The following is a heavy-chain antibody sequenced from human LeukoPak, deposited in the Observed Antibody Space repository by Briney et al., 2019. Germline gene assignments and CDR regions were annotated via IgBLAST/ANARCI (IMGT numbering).Heavy chain of an antibody. Sequence: SETLSLTCTVSGGSISSSGYYWGWIRQPPGKGLEWIGTIFYSGSTYYNPSLKSRVTISVDTSKNQFSLKVSSVTAADTAVYYCAREWGRGTIFGVVSNWGQGTLVTVSS. J-gene: IGHJ4*02. CDR3: AREWGRGTIFGVVSN. CDR2: IFYSGST. V-gene: IGHV4-39*07. D-gene: IGHD3-3*01. CDR1: GGSISSSGYY.